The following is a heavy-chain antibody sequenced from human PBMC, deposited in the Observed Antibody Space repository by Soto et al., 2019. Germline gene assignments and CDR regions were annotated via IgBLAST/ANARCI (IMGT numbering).Heavy chain of an antibody. J-gene: IGHJ1*01. Sequence: QITLKESGPTLVKPTQTLTLTCTFSGFSLSTNAVGVGWIRQPPGKALEWLALIYWNDDKRYSPSLKSRLTITTATSKHQVVLTMTNVDPVDTATYYCAREYSSSWYGHWGQGTLVTVSS. CDR3: AREYSSSWYGH. CDR1: GFSLSTNAVG. D-gene: IGHD6-13*01. V-gene: IGHV2-5*01. CDR2: IYWNDDK.